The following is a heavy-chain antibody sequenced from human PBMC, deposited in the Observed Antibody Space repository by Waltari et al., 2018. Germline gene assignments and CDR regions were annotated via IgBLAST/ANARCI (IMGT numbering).Heavy chain of an antibody. V-gene: IGHV3-7*01. CDR3: ARELSWSGRDY. D-gene: IGHD3-3*01. J-gene: IGHJ4*02. CDR1: GFPFSWSW. Sequence: EVQVVASGGGLVQRGDALGLHCAFSGFPFSWSWMRWVRQAPGKGLEWVANINEAGNKKNYGDSVRGQFTISRDNAKNSLYLQMNSLRVEDTAVYYCARELSWSGRDYWGQGTLVTVSA. CDR2: INEAGNKK.